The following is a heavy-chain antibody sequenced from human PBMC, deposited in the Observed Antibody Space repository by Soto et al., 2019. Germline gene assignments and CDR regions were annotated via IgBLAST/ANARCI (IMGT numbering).Heavy chain of an antibody. CDR1: GFIFSTNW. Sequence: EVQLVESGGGLVQPGGSLRLSCAGSGFIFSTNWMSWVRQAPGKGLEWVANIKQDGSEKYYVDSVKGRFTISRDNAKNSLYLKMNSLRAEATAVYYCAGDQGRSSGSKGEAFDIWGQGTMVTVSA. J-gene: IGHJ3*02. CDR2: IKQDGSEK. CDR3: AGDQGRSSGSKGEAFDI. D-gene: IGHD1-26*01. V-gene: IGHV3-7*01.